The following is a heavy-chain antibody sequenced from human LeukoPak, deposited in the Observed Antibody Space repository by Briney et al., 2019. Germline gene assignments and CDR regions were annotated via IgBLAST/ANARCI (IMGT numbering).Heavy chain of an antibody. CDR1: GFTFSSYA. V-gene: IGHV3-23*01. D-gene: IGHD3-3*01. J-gene: IGHJ6*02. CDR2: ISGSGGST. CDR3: AKDTEHTYYYFWSGYYGYYYYGMDV. Sequence: LRLSXAASGFTFSSYAMSWVRRAPGKGLEWVSAISGSGGSTYYADSMNSPFTISRDNSNTTLFLQMNSLTAKNTSVYYCAKDTEHTYYYFWSGYYGYYYYGMDVWGQGTTVTVSS.